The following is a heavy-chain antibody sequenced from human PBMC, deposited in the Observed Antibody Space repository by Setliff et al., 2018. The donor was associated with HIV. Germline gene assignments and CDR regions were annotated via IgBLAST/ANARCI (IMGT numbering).Heavy chain of an antibody. J-gene: IGHJ5*02. V-gene: IGHV4-4*07. D-gene: IGHD3-10*01. Sequence: PSETLSLTCTIFGGSFSNYRWSWIRQPAGRGLEWIGRIYRSGTTDYKPSLKSRVSMSLDTSRNQFSLKLTSVTAEDTAVYYCARDRHYSGLGSYGPLGPGILVTVSS. CDR3: ARDRHYSGLGSYGP. CDR2: IYRSGTT. CDR1: GGSFSNYR.